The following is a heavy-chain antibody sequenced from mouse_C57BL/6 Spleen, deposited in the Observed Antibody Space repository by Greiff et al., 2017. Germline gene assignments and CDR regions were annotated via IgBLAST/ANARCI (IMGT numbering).Heavy chain of an antibody. J-gene: IGHJ4*01. Sequence: EVTLVESGGDLVKPGGSLKLSCAASGFTFSSYGMSWVRQTPDKRLAWVATISSGGSYTYYPDSVKGRFTISRDNAKNTLYLQMSSLKSEDTAMYYCARFYYDYAMDYWGQGTSVTVSS. V-gene: IGHV5-6*01. CDR3: ARFYYDYAMDY. CDR2: ISSGGSYT. D-gene: IGHD1-1*01. CDR1: GFTFSSYG.